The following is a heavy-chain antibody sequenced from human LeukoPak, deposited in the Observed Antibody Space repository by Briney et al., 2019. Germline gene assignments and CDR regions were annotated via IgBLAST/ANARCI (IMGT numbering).Heavy chain of an antibody. V-gene: IGHV3-30*18. CDR3: AKDQGGGTVVGTVLPLDP. J-gene: IGHJ5*02. CDR1: GFTFSSYG. D-gene: IGHD1-26*01. Sequence: GRSLRLSCAASGFTFSSYGMHWVRQAPGKGLEWVAVISYDGSNKYYADSVKGRFTISRDNSKNTLYLQMNSLRAEDTAVYYCAKDQGGGTVVGTVLPLDPWGQGTLVTVSS. CDR2: ISYDGSNK.